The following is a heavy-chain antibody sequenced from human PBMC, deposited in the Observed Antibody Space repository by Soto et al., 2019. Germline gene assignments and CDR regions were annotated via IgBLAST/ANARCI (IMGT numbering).Heavy chain of an antibody. CDR1: GFTFSSYW. V-gene: IGHV3-7*03. Sequence: GGSLRLSCAASGFTFSSYWMSWVRQAPGKGLEWVANIKQDGSEKYYVDSVKGRFTISRDNAKNSLYLQMNSLRAEDTAVYYCAREFVAAAPQMANWFDPWGQGTLVTVSS. CDR3: AREFVAAAPQMANWFDP. D-gene: IGHD6-13*01. J-gene: IGHJ5*02. CDR2: IKQDGSEK.